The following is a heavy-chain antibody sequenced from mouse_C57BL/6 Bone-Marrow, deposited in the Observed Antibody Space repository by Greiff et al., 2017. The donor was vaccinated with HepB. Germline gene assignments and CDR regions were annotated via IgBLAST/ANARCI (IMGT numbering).Heavy chain of an antibody. V-gene: IGHV1-64*01. CDR2: IHPNSGST. CDR3: ARQPITAVVYFGV. D-gene: IGHD1-1*01. J-gene: IGHJ1*03. CDR1: GYTFTSYW. Sequence: VQLQQPGAELVKPGASVKLSCKASGYTFTSYWMHWVKQRPGQGLEWIGMIHPNSGSTNYNEKFKSKATLTVDKSSSTAYMQLSSLTSEDSAVCYCARQPITAVVYFGVWGTGTTVTVSS.